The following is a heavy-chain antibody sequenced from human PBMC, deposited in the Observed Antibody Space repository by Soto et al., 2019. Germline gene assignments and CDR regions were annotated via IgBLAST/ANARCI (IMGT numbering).Heavy chain of an antibody. CDR2: IYYSGRT. D-gene: IGHD2-21*02. V-gene: IGHV4-39*01. CDR1: GGSISSSSYF. Sequence: QLQLQESGPGLVKPSETLSLTCSVSGGSISSSSYFWGWIRQPPGKGLEWIGSIYYSGRTYYNPSLKSRVTVSVDTSKNQCSLKLSSVTAADTAVYYCARHPSDFWFDPWGQGTLVTVSS. CDR3: ARHPSDFWFDP. J-gene: IGHJ5*02.